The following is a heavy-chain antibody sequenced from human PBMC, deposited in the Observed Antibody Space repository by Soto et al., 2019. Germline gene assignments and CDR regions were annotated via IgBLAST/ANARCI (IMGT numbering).Heavy chain of an antibody. CDR3: AKRRLELHSLDS. CDR1: GFTFSSYA. J-gene: IGHJ4*02. CDR2: MSDDGTIR. V-gene: IGHV3-23*01. Sequence: ESGGGLVQPGGSLRLSCAASGFTFSSYAMTWVRQAPGKGLEWVSSMSDDGTIRQYADSVKGRFAISRDNSKNTLYLEMSSLRVEDTAVYYCAKRRLELHSLDSCGQGTLVTVSS. D-gene: IGHD1-7*01.